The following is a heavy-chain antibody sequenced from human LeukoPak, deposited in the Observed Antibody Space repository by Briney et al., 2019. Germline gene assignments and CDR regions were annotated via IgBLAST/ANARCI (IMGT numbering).Heavy chain of an antibody. CDR1: GFTFSDYY. CDR3: ARDLPVTSGSYSVDY. Sequence: GGSLRLSCAASGFTFSDYYMSWIRQAPGKGPEWVSYISSSGSTIYYADSVKGRFTISRDNAKNSLYLQMNSLRAEDTAVYYCARDLPVTSGSYSVDYWGQGTLVTVSS. V-gene: IGHV3-11*01. J-gene: IGHJ4*02. CDR2: ISSSGSTI. D-gene: IGHD1-26*01.